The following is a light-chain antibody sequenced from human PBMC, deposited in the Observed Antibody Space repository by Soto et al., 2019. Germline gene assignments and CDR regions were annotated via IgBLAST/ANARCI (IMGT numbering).Light chain of an antibody. Sequence: EIVLTQSPGTLSLSPGERATVSCRASQSVSSSYLAWYQQKPGQAPRLLMYDASGRATDIPDRFSGSGSGTDFTLTISRLEPEDFAVYYCQHYGSSPPKYTFGQGTKLEIK. CDR2: DAS. J-gene: IGKJ2*01. V-gene: IGKV3-20*01. CDR1: QSVSSSY. CDR3: QHYGSSPPKYT.